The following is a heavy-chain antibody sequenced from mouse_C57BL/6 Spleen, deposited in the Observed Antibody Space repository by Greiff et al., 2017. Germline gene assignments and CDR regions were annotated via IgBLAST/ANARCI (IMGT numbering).Heavy chain of an antibody. V-gene: IGHV1-50*01. CDR1: GYTFTSYW. J-gene: IGHJ2*01. CDR2: IDPSDSYT. D-gene: IGHD3-3*01. Sequence: QVQLQRPGAELVKPGASVKLSCKASGYTFTSYWMQWVKQRPGQGLEWIGEIDPSDSYTNYNQKFKGKATLTVDTSSSTAYMQLSSLTSEDSAVYYCARGGWVDYWGQGTTLTVSS. CDR3: ARGGWVDY.